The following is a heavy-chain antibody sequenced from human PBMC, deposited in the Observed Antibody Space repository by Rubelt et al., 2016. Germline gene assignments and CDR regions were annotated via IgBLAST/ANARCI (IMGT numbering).Heavy chain of an antibody. Sequence: EVRLVESGGGLVQPGGSLRLSCAASGFSFRSYSMNWVRQAPGKGLEWIAYISSTSGTLSYVASVKGRFTVARDNAINSMYLQMNSLGAGDTAVYYCARRDFGIKGIDYWGQGTLVTVSS. J-gene: IGHJ4*02. V-gene: IGHV3-48*01. CDR1: GFSFRSYS. CDR2: ISSTSGTL. CDR3: ARRDFGIKGIDY. D-gene: IGHD3-3*01.